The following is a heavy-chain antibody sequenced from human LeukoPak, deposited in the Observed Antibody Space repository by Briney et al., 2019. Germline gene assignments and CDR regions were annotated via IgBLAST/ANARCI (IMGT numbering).Heavy chain of an antibody. Sequence: SVKVSCKASGGTFSSYAISWVRQAPGQGLEWMGGIIPIFGTANYAQKFQGRVTITMDESTSTAYMELSSLRSEDTAVYYCARARRYYYDSSGYYSFDYWGQGTLVTVSS. CDR3: ARARRYYYDSSGYYSFDY. CDR1: GGTFSSYA. J-gene: IGHJ4*02. V-gene: IGHV1-69*05. D-gene: IGHD3-22*01. CDR2: IIPIFGTA.